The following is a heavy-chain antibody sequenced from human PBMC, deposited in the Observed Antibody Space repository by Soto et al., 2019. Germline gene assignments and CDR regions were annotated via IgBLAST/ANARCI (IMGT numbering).Heavy chain of an antibody. D-gene: IGHD5-12*01. J-gene: IGHJ6*02. CDR1: GGTFSSYA. V-gene: IGHV1-69*01. CDR3: ATVEMATRDYYYGMDV. Sequence: QVQLVQSGAEVKKPGSSVKVSCKASGGTFSSYAISWVRQAPGQGLEWMGGIIPIFGTANYAQKFQGRVTITADESTSTSYVELSSLRSEDTAVYYCATVEMATRDYYYGMDVWGQGTTVTVSS. CDR2: IIPIFGTA.